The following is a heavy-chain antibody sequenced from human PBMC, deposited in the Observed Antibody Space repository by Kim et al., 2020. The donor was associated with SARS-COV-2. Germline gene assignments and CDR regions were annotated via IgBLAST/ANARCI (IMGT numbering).Heavy chain of an antibody. CDR3: ATAYAYYYYGMDV. J-gene: IGHJ6*02. Sequence: IYAQKFQGRVTMTEDTSTDTAYMELSGLRSEDTAVYYCATAYAYYYYGMDVWGQGTTVTVSS. V-gene: IGHV1-24*01. D-gene: IGHD3-16*01.